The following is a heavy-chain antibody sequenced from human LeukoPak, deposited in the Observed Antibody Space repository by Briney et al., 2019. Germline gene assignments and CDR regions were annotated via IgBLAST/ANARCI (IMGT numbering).Heavy chain of an antibody. CDR3: ARGVVGATSNWFDP. CDR1: GGSISSGNYY. J-gene: IGHJ5*02. D-gene: IGHD1-26*01. CDR2: IYTSGST. V-gene: IGHV4-61*02. Sequence: SQTLSLTCTVSGGSISSGNYYWSWLRQPAGKGLEWIGRIYTSGSTNYNPSLKSRVTISVDTSKNQFSLKLSSVTAADTAVYYCARGVVGATSNWFDPWGQGTLVTVSS.